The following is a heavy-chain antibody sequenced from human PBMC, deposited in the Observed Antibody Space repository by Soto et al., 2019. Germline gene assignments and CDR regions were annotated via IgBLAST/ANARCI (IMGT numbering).Heavy chain of an antibody. V-gene: IGHV4-59*12. CDR2: IYYSGST. D-gene: IGHD6-19*01. CDR1: GGSISSYY. Sequence: SETLSLTCTVSGGSISSYYWSWIRQPPGKGLEWIGYIYYSGSTYYNPSLKSRVTISVDTSKNQFSLKLSSVTAADTAVYYCASSPRSAGTGLNGDWFDPWGQGTLVTVSS. J-gene: IGHJ5*02. CDR3: ASSPRSAGTGLNGDWFDP.